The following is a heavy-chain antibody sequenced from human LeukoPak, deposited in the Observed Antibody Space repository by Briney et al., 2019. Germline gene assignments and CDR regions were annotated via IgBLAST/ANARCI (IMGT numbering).Heavy chain of an antibody. CDR2: ITSRSKYI. J-gene: IGHJ4*02. V-gene: IGHV3-21*01. CDR3: ARDEETVAGLNGFDL. Sequence: PGGSPRLSCAASKFAFSSYSMNWFRQAPGKGLEWVASITSRSKYIFYADSVKGRFTISRDNAENSLFLQMNSLRAEDTGVYYCARDEETVAGLNGFDLWGQGTLVIVSS. D-gene: IGHD6-19*01. CDR1: KFAFSSYS.